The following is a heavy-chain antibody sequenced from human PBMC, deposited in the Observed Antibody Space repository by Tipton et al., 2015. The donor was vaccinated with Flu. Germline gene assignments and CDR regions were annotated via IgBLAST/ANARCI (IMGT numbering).Heavy chain of an antibody. J-gene: IGHJ4*02. CDR2: ISNSGSS. Sequence: TLSLTCSVSGDSISSFYWSWIRQPPGKGLEWIAYISNSGSSNYNPSLKSRITVSVDTSKNQFSLILSSVTAADTAVYYCARSSRGWYRAMFDWGQETLVTVSS. CDR3: ARSSRGWYRAMFD. D-gene: IGHD6-19*01. V-gene: IGHV4-59*01. CDR1: GDSISSFY.